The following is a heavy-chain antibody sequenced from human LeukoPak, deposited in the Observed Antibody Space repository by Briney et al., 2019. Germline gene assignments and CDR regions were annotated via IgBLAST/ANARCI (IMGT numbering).Heavy chain of an antibody. J-gene: IGHJ3*02. CDR2: INTNTGNP. CDR1: GYTFTSYA. Sequence: ASVKVSCKASGYTFTSYAMNWVRQAPGQGLEWMGWINTNTGNPTYAQGFTGRFVFSLDTSVSTAYLQISSLKAEDTAVYYCARGIVLLWFGGNDAFDIWGQGTMVTVSS. V-gene: IGHV7-4-1*02. D-gene: IGHD3-10*01. CDR3: ARGIVLLWFGGNDAFDI.